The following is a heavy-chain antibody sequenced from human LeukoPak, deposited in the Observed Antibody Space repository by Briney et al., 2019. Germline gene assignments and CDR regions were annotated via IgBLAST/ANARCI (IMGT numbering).Heavy chain of an antibody. D-gene: IGHD2-2*01. CDR1: GFTFSTYW. Sequence: GGSLRLSCAASGFTFSTYWLSWVRQAPGKGLEWVANINHDGSDKYYVDSVKGRFTISRDNAKNSLYLQMNSLRAEDTAMYYCARVSISSPPGYWGQGTLVTVSS. V-gene: IGHV3-7*01. CDR2: INHDGSDK. CDR3: ARVSISSPPGY. J-gene: IGHJ4*02.